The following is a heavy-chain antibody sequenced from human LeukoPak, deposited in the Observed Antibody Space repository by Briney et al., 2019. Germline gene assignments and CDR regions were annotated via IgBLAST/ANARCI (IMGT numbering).Heavy chain of an antibody. J-gene: IGHJ6*03. D-gene: IGHD3-3*01. CDR2: IYYSGST. Sequence: SETLSLTCTVSGGSISSYYWSWIRQPPGKGLEWIGYIYYSGSTNYNPSLKSRVTISVDTSKNQFSLKLSSVTAADTAVYYCARERGRTHYDFWSGYHMGVWGKGTTVTVSS. CDR3: ARERGRTHYDFWSGYHMGV. V-gene: IGHV4-59*01. CDR1: GGSISSYY.